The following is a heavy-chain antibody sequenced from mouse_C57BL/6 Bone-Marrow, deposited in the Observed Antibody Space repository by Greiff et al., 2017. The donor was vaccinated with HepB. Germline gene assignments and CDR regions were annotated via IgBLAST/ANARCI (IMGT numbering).Heavy chain of an antibody. CDR1: GFNIKDDY. V-gene: IGHV14-4*01. CDR3: TTSNWGFAY. D-gene: IGHD4-1*01. Sequence: VQLKESGAELVRPGASVKLSCTASGFNIKDDYMHWVKQRPEQGLEWIGWIDPENGDTEYASKFQGKATITADTSSNTAYLQLSSLTSEDTAVYYCTTSNWGFAYWGQGTLVTVSA. CDR2: IDPENGDT. J-gene: IGHJ3*01.